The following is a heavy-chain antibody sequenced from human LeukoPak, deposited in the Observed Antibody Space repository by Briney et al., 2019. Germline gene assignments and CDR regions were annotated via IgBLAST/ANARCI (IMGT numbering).Heavy chain of an antibody. CDR2: ISGYDGNT. Sequence: GASVKVSCKASGYTFSSYGISWVRQAPGQGLEWMGWISGYDGNTKYAQKLQGRVSLTTDSSTSTVYMELRSLRSDDTAVYYCARDDYGEPGWFDPWGQGTLVTVS. V-gene: IGHV1-18*01. CDR1: GYTFSSYG. CDR3: ARDDYGEPGWFDP. D-gene: IGHD4-17*01. J-gene: IGHJ5*02.